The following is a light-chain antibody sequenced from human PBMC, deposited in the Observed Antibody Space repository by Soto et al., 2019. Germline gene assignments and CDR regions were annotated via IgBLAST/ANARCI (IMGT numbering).Light chain of an antibody. J-gene: IGLJ1*01. Sequence: SYELTQPPSVSVAPGQTARITCGGNNIESKSVHWYQQRPGQAPVLVIYVDSDRPSGIPDRFSASTSGNTAALTISRVEAWDEADYYCQVWDTISDHYVFGSGTKLTVL. CDR2: VDS. CDR1: NIESKS. V-gene: IGLV3-21*02. CDR3: QVWDTISDHYV.